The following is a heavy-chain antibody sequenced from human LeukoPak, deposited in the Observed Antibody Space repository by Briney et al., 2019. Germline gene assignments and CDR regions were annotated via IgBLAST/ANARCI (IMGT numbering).Heavy chain of an antibody. CDR3: ARDFNSGDVDY. Sequence: PSETLSLTCAVYGGSFSGYYWSWIRQSPGKGLEWIGEINHSGSTNYNPSLKSRVTISLDTSKKQFSLKVSSVTAADTAVYYCARDFNSGDVDYWGQGTLVTVSS. CDR2: INHSGST. J-gene: IGHJ4*02. V-gene: IGHV4-34*01. CDR1: GGSFSGYY. D-gene: IGHD1-26*01.